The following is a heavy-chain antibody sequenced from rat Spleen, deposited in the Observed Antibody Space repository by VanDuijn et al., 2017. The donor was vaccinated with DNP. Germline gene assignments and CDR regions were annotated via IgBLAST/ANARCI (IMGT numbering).Heavy chain of an antibody. V-gene: IGHV5-31*01. Sequence: EVQLVESGGDLVQPGRSLKLSCVASGFTFNNYWMTWIRQVPGKGLEWFASITSSGSDTYYPDSVKGRFTISRDNARNTLYLQMDSLRSEDTATYYCARVAGIGAMDAWGQGTSVTVSS. D-gene: IGHD1-4*01. CDR2: ITSSGSDT. CDR3: ARVAGIGAMDA. J-gene: IGHJ4*01. CDR1: GFTFNNYW.